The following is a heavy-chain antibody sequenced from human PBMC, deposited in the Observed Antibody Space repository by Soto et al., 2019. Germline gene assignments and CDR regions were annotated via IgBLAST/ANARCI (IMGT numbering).Heavy chain of an antibody. CDR3: ARASTMIGVVGAGSDAFDI. CDR2: IIPIFGTA. CDR1: GGTFSSYA. Sequence: QVQLVQSGAEVKKPGSSVKVSCKASGGTFSSYAISWVRQAPGQGLEWMGGIIPIFGTANYAQKFQGRVTMTADESPRTAYRELSSLRSGDTALYYCARASTMIGVVGAGSDAFDIWGQGTMVTVSS. J-gene: IGHJ3*02. D-gene: IGHD3-22*01. V-gene: IGHV1-69*12.